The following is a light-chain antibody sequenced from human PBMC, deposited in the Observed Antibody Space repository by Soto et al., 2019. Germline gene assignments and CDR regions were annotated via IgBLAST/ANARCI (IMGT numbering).Light chain of an antibody. CDR1: GSDVGGYNY. Sequence: QSALTQPPSASGSPGQSVTISCTGTGSDVGGYNYVSWYQHHPGKAPKLMLYEVSTRPSGVPDRFSGSKSGNTASLTVSGLQAEDEADYYCSSYAGSNSYEVFGGGTKVTVL. CDR3: SSYAGSNSYEV. V-gene: IGLV2-8*01. J-gene: IGLJ2*01. CDR2: EVS.